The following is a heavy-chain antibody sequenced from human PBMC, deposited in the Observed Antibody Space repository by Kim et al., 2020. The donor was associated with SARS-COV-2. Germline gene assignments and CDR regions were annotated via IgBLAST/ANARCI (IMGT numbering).Heavy chain of an antibody. V-gene: IGHV5-51*01. CDR3: ARGYCSSTSCYTRGWFDP. J-gene: IGHJ5*02. D-gene: IGHD2-2*02. CDR2: IYPGDSDT. Sequence: GESLQISCKGSGYSFTSYWIGWVRQMPGKGLEWMGIIYPGDSDTRYSPSFQGQVTISADKSIRPAYLQWSSLKASDTAMYYCARGYCSSTSCYTRGWFDPWGQGTLVTVSS. CDR1: GYSFTSYW.